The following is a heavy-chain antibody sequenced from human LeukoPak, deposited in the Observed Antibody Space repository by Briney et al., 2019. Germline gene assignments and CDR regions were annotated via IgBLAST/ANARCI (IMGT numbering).Heavy chain of an antibody. D-gene: IGHD3-16*02. V-gene: IGHV1-69*05. Sequence: SVEVSCKAFGATFSSYAISWVRQAPGQGLEWMGGIIPIFGTANYAQKFQGRVTITTDESTSTAYMELSSLRSEDTAVYYCARGYDYVWGSYRAPFDYWGQGTLVTVSS. CDR1: GATFSSYA. J-gene: IGHJ4*02. CDR2: IIPIFGTA. CDR3: ARGYDYVWGSYRAPFDY.